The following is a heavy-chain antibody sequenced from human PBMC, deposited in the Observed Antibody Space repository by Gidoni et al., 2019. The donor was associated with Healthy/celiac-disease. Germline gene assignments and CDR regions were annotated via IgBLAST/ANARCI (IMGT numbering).Heavy chain of an antibody. CDR2: IIPIFGTA. J-gene: IGHJ3*02. CDR1: GGTFSSYA. Sequence: QVQLVQSGAEVKKPGSSVKVSCKASGGTFSSYAISWVRQAPGQGLEWMGGIIPIFGTANYAQKFQGRVTITADESTSTAYMELSSLRSEDTAVYYCARSGYCSSTSCPTRGAFDIWGQGTMVTVSS. V-gene: IGHV1-69*01. CDR3: ARSGYCSSTSCPTRGAFDI. D-gene: IGHD2-2*01.